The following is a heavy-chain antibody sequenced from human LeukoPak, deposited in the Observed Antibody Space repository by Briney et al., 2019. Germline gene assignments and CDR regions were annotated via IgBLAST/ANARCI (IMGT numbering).Heavy chain of an antibody. CDR1: GYTXTSYY. Sequence: ASVKVSCKASGYTXTSYYMHWVRQAPGQGLEWMGIINPSGGSTSYAQKFQGRVTMTRDTSTSTVYMELSSLRSEDTAVYYCARGWTYYDSSGYYAANAAFDIWGQGTMVTVSS. D-gene: IGHD3-22*01. CDR3: ARGWTYYDSSGYYAANAAFDI. CDR2: INPSGGST. V-gene: IGHV1-46*01. J-gene: IGHJ3*02.